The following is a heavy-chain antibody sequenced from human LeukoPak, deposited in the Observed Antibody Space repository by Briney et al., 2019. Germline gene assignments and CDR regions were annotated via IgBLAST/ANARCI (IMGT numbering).Heavy chain of an antibody. CDR3: AFFGEHYYFDY. V-gene: IGHV3-23*01. J-gene: IGHJ4*02. D-gene: IGHD1/OR15-1a*01. Sequence: GGSLRFSCAASGFTFSSYAMSWVRQAPGKGLEWVSAISGSGGSTYYADSVKGRFTISRDNSKNTLYLQMNSLRAEDTAVYYCAFFGEHYYFDYWGQGTLVTVSS. CDR2: ISGSGGST. CDR1: GFTFSSYA.